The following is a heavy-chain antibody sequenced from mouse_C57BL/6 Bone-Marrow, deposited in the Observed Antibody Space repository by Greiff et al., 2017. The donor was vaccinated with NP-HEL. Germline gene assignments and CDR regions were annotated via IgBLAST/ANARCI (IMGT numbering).Heavy chain of an antibody. Sequence: EVHLVESGEGLVKPGGSLKLSCAASGFTFSSYAMSWVRQTPEKRLEWVAYISSGGDYIYYADTVKGRFTISRDNARNTLYLQMSSLKSEDTAMYYCTRENGSSYIYAMDYWGQGTSVTVSS. J-gene: IGHJ4*01. CDR1: GFTFSSYA. CDR2: ISSGGDYI. CDR3: TRENGSSYIYAMDY. D-gene: IGHD1-1*01. V-gene: IGHV5-9-1*02.